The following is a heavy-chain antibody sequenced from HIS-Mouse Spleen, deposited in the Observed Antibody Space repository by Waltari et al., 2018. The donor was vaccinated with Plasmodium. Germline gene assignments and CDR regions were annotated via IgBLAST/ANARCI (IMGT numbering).Heavy chain of an antibody. CDR1: GYTFTGYY. Sequence: QVQLVQSGAEVKKPGASVKVSCKASGYTFTGYYMHWVRQAPGQGLEWMVWSKPNSGGTNYAQKFQGRVTMTRDTSISTAYMELSRLRSDDTAVYYCARRSSNNHYYHSNPDWFDPWGQGTLVTVSS. V-gene: IGHV1-2*02. CDR3: ARRSSNNHYYHSNPDWFDP. CDR2: SKPNSGGT. J-gene: IGHJ5*02. D-gene: IGHD3-22*01.